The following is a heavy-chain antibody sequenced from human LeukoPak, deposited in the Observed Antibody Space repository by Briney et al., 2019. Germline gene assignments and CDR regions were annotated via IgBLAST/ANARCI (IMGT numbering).Heavy chain of an antibody. V-gene: IGHV3-30-3*01. CDR3: ANKSPYSSLY. CDR1: GFTFSSYA. Sequence: GGSLRLSCAASGFTFSSYAMHWVRQAPGKGLEWVAVISYDGSNKYYADSVKGRFTISRDNSKNTLYLQMNSLRAEDTAVYYCANKSPYSSLYWGQGTLVTVSS. CDR2: ISYDGSNK. D-gene: IGHD6-6*01. J-gene: IGHJ4*02.